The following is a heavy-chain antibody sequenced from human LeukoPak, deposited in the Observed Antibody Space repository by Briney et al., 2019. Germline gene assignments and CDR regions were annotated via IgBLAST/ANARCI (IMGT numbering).Heavy chain of an antibody. D-gene: IGHD1-14*01. Sequence: PGGSLRLSCAPSGFTFSSYGVHWVPQAPGKGREGVAVSWYDGSKEYYADSVKGRFTISRDNSKNTLYMQMNSLSTEDTSVYYCAKPLWSANHAEAFDYWGQGTLVTVSS. J-gene: IGHJ4*02. V-gene: IGHV3-30*02. CDR2: SWYDGSKE. CDR3: AKPLWSANHAEAFDY. CDR1: GFTFSSYG.